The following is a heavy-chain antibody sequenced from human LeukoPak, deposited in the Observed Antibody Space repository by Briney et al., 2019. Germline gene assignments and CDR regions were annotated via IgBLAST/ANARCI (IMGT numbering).Heavy chain of an antibody. CDR1: GFTFSGYS. Sequence: KPGGSLTLTCAASGFTFSGYSMIWVRQAPGKGLEWVSSISSSSSYIYYADSVKGRFTISRDNAKNSLYLQMTSLRAEDTAVYFCARTLNPLRRTGEPKYYFEYWGQGNLVTLSS. J-gene: IGHJ4*02. D-gene: IGHD1-14*01. CDR2: ISSSSSYI. V-gene: IGHV3-21*01. CDR3: ARTLNPLRRTGEPKYYFEY.